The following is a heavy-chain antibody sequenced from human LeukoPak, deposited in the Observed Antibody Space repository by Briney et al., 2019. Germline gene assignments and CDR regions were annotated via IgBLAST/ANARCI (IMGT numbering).Heavy chain of an antibody. CDR3: ARARFSYGHYYFDY. CDR2: IKQDGSEK. Sequence: GGSLRLSCAASAFTFSTYWMSWVRQAPGKGLEWVANIKQDGSEKYYVDSVKGRFTISRDNAKDSLYLQMHSLRAEDTAVYYCARARFSYGHYYFDYWGQGTLVTVSS. CDR1: AFTFSTYW. D-gene: IGHD5-18*01. V-gene: IGHV3-7*04. J-gene: IGHJ4*02.